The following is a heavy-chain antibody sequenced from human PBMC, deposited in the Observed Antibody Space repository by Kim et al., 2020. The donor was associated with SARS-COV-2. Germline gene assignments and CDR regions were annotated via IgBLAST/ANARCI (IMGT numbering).Heavy chain of an antibody. CDR1: GFTFSSYG. V-gene: IGHV3-23*01. J-gene: IGHJ4*02. Sequence: GGSLRLSCAASGFTFSSYGMSWVRQAPGKGLEWVSAISGGGDSTYYTDSVKGRFSISRDNSKNTLYLQMNTLRADDTAVYYCAKGTGKYYFDYWGQGSLGTVSS. CDR3: AKGTGKYYFDY. D-gene: IGHD3-10*01. CDR2: ISGGGDST.